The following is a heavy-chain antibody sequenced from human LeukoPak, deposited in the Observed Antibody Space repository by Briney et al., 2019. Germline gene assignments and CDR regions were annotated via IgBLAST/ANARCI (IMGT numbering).Heavy chain of an antibody. D-gene: IGHD3-22*01. V-gene: IGHV3-30*03. J-gene: IGHJ4*02. CDR1: GFDFSAFG. Sequence: SGGSLRLSCAASGFDFSAFGMNWVRQAPGKGLEWVAVISYDGSQKYYADSVKSRFTISRDNSKNTVYLQMNSLRAEDTAVYYCARDMNYYDSSGYYSLDYWGQGTLVTVSS. CDR2: ISYDGSQK. CDR3: ARDMNYYDSSGYYSLDY.